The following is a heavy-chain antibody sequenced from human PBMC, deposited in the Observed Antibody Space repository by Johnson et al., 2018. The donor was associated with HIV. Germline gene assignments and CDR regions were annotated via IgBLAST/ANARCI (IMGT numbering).Heavy chain of an antibody. D-gene: IGHD1-1*01. CDR2: IWYDGSNK. CDR3: ATATASDAFDI. J-gene: IGHJ3*02. V-gene: IGHV3-30*04. CDR1: GFTFSSYA. Sequence: QVQLVESGGGLIQPGRSLRLSCAASGFTFSSYAMHWVRQAPGKGLEWVAVIWYDGSNKYYADSVEGRFTISRDNAKNSLYLQMNSMRAEDTAVYYRATATASDAFDIWGQGTMVTVSS.